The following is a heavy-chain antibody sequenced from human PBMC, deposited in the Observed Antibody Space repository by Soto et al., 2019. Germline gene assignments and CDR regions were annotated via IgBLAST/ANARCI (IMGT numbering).Heavy chain of an antibody. V-gene: IGHV4-31*03. CDR1: GGSMSSATYY. CDR3: ARDRPLRYFDVDAFDI. Sequence: PSETLSLSCSVCGGSMSSATYYWSWVRQRPGKGLEWIGYSFYSGRRYYNASLKTRLTISVDTSSNQFSLKLSSVTAADTAVYYCARDRPLRYFDVDAFDIWGQGTMVTV. J-gene: IGHJ3*02. D-gene: IGHD3-9*01. CDR2: SFYSGRR.